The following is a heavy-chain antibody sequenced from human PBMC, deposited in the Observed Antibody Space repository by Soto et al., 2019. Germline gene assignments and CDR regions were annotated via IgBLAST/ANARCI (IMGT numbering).Heavy chain of an antibody. CDR2: INTYNGNT. Sequence: QVQLVQSGAEVKNPGASVKVSCKASGYTFTRYGIGWARQAPGQGLEGMGWINTYNGNTNYAQNVQGGVTLTTDTSTSTAYMELRSLRSNDTAIYYCAMVDVYVTPSPQDVWGQGTTVIVSS. CDR3: AMVDVYVTPSPQDV. V-gene: IGHV1-18*01. J-gene: IGHJ6*02. D-gene: IGHD3-16*01. CDR1: GYTFTRYG.